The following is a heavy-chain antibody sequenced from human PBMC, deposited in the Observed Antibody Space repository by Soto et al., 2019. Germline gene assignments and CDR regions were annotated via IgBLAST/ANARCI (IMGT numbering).Heavy chain of an antibody. CDR1: GFTFSSYA. Sequence: GGSLRLSCAASGFTFSSYAMHWVRQAPGKGLEWVAVISYDGSNKYYADSVKGRFTISRDNSKNTLCLQMNSLRAEDTAVYYCASPFSLTGYYRYYYYYGMDVWGQGTTVTVSS. CDR3: ASPFSLTGYYRYYYYYGMDV. J-gene: IGHJ6*02. CDR2: ISYDGSNK. D-gene: IGHD3-9*01. V-gene: IGHV3-30-3*01.